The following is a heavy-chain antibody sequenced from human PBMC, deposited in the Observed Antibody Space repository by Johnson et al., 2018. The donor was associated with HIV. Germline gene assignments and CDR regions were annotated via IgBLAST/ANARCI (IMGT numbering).Heavy chain of an antibody. CDR1: GFTVSSNY. J-gene: IGHJ3*02. CDR3: ARENRVDAFDI. V-gene: IGHV3-53*02. Sequence: VQLVETGGGLIQPGGSLRLSCAASGFTVSSNYMSWVRQAPGKGLEWASVIYSGGSTYYADSVKGRFTISRDNSKNTLYLQMNSLRAEDTAVHYCARENRVDAFDIWGQGTMVTVSS. D-gene: IGHD2/OR15-2a*01. CDR2: IYSGGST.